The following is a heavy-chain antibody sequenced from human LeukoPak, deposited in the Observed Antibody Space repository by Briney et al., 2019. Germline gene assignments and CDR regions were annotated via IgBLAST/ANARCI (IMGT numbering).Heavy chain of an antibody. J-gene: IGHJ3*02. CDR2: ISSNGGST. CDR3: VKLYSSSWLDAFDI. D-gene: IGHD6-13*01. V-gene: IGHV3-64D*06. CDR1: GFTFSRYA. Sequence: GGSLRLSCSASGFTFSRYAMHWVRQAPGKGLEYVSAISSNGGSTYYADSVKGRFTISRDNSKNTLYLQMSSLRAEDTAVYYCVKLYSSSWLDAFDIWGQGTMVTVSS.